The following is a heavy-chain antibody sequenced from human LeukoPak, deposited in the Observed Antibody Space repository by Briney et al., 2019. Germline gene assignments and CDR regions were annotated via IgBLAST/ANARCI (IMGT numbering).Heavy chain of an antibody. CDR3: ARGRRIAAAGLYYFDY. J-gene: IGHJ4*02. CDR2: LSGSGGST. V-gene: IGHV3-23*01. D-gene: IGHD6-13*01. Sequence: AGGSLRLSCAASGFFFSNYDMNWVRQAPGSGLEWVSGLSGSGGSTFYADSVKGRFTISRDNAKNSLYLQMNSLRAEDTAVYYCARGRRIAAAGLYYFDYWGQGTLVTVSS. CDR1: GFFFSNYD.